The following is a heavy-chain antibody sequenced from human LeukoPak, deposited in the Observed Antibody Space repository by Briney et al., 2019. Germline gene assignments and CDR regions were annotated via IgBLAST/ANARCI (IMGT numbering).Heavy chain of an antibody. Sequence: GGSLRLSCAASGFTFSSYWMSWVRQAPGKGLEWVANIKQDGSEKYYVGSVKGRFTISRDNAKNSLYLQMNSLRAEDTAVYYCARETTSYDFWSGYYIVYFDYWGQGTLVTVSS. CDR2: IKQDGSEK. J-gene: IGHJ4*02. CDR1: GFTFSSYW. CDR3: ARETTSYDFWSGYYIVYFDY. D-gene: IGHD3-3*01. V-gene: IGHV3-7*01.